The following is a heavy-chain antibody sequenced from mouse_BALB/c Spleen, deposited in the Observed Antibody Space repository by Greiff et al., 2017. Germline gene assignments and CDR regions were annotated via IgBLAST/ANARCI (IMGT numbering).Heavy chain of an antibody. V-gene: IGHV1-9*01. CDR1: GYTFSSYW. J-gene: IGHJ3*01. D-gene: IGHD2-3*01. CDR2: ILPGSGST. CDR3: ARRIYDGYYGFAY. Sequence: VQLQQSGAELMKPGASVKISCKATGYTFSSYWIEWVKQRPGHGLEWIGEILPGSGSTNYNEKFKGKATFTADTSSNTAYMQLSSLTSEDSAVYYCARRIYDGYYGFAYWGQGTLVTVSA.